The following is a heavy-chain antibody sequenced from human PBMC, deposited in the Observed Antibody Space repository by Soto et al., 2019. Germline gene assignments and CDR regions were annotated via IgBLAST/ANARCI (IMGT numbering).Heavy chain of an antibody. J-gene: IGHJ6*03. Sequence: SETLSLTCTVSGGSISSYYWSWIRQPPGKGLEWIGYIYYSGSTNYNPSLKSRVTISVDTSKNQFSLKLSSVTAADTAVYYCARGRWYGSGSYHDIWGYYYMDVWGKGTTVTVSS. D-gene: IGHD3-10*01. CDR1: GGSISSYY. V-gene: IGHV4-59*01. CDR3: ARGRWYGSGSYHDIWGYYYMDV. CDR2: IYYSGST.